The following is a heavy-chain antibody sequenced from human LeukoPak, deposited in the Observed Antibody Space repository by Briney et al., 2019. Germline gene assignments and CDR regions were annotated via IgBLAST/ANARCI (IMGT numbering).Heavy chain of an antibody. CDR2: ISSSSSYI. D-gene: IGHD4-11*01. V-gene: IGHV3-21*01. J-gene: IGHJ6*03. Sequence: GGSLRLSCAASGFTFRSYSMNGVRQAPGKGLEWVSSISSSSSYIYYADSVKGRFTISRDNAKNSLYLQMNSLRAEDTAVYYCARGRRNYSNYSHYYYMDVWGKGTTVTVSS. CDR1: GFTFRSYS. CDR3: ARGRRNYSNYSHYYYMDV.